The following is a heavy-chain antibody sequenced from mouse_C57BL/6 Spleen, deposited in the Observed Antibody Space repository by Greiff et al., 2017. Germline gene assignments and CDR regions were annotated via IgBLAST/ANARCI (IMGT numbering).Heavy chain of an antibody. D-gene: IGHD1-1*01. CDR3: ARWGTTVVAPFDY. CDR1: GYTFTSYW. J-gene: IGHJ2*01. CDR2: IHPNSGST. V-gene: IGHV1-64*01. Sequence: VQLQQPGAELVKPGASVKLSCTASGYTFTSYWMHWVKQRPGQGLEWIGMIHPNSGSTNYNEKFKSKATLTVDKSSSTAYMQLSSLTSEDSAVYDCARWGTTVVAPFDYWGQGTTLTVSS.